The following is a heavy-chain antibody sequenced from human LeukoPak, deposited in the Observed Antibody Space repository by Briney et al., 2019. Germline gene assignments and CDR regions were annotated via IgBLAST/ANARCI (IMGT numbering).Heavy chain of an antibody. V-gene: IGHV4-59*08. CDR1: GGSISSYY. D-gene: IGHD5/OR15-5a*01. CDR3: ARHLRLRPGSAFDI. Sequence: SETLSLTCTVSGGSISSYYWSWIRQPPGKGLEWIGYIYYSGSTNYNPSLKSRVTISVDTSKNQFSLKLSSMTAADTAVYYCARHLRLRPGSAFDIWGQGTMVTVSS. J-gene: IGHJ3*02. CDR2: IYYSGST.